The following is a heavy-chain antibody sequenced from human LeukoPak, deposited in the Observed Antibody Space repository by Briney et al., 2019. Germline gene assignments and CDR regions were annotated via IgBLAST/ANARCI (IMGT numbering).Heavy chain of an antibody. CDR1: GYSFTSYC. CDR3: GMSGDRVPLQDDVFDV. Sequence: GASLKISCKVSGYSFTSYCIGWVRQMPGKGLEWMGIIYPGDSGPTYSPSFRGQVTISVDKSINTAYLQWSSLQASDTAMYYCGMSGDRVPLQDDVFDVWGQGTMVTVST. V-gene: IGHV5-51*01. CDR2: IYPGDSGP. J-gene: IGHJ3*01. D-gene: IGHD1-26*01.